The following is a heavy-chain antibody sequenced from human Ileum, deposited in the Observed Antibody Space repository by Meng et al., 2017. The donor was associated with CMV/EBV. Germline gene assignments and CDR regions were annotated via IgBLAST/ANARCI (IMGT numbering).Heavy chain of an antibody. V-gene: IGHV1-18*01. CDR3: ARAPSGSYWGY. CDR1: GYTFTSYG. CDR2: ISPYNGNT. J-gene: IGHJ4*02. Sequence: SCKTSGYTFTSYGIGWVRQAPGQGLEWMGWISPYNGNTNYAQNLQGRVTMTTHTSTRTAYMELRSLRSDDTAVYYCARAPSGSYWGYWGQGTLVTVSS. D-gene: IGHD3-10*01.